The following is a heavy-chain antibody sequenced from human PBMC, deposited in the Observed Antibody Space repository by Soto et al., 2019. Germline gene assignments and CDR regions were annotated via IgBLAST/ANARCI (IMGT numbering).Heavy chain of an antibody. Sequence: GGSLRLSCAASGFTFSSYAMHWVRQAPGKGLEWVAVISYDGSNKYYADSVKGRFTISRDNSKNTLYLQMNSLRAEVTAVYYCAGGIAVFYGMDVWGQGTTVTVSS. CDR3: AGGIAVFYGMDV. D-gene: IGHD6-19*01. CDR2: ISYDGSNK. J-gene: IGHJ6*02. V-gene: IGHV3-30-3*01. CDR1: GFTFSSYA.